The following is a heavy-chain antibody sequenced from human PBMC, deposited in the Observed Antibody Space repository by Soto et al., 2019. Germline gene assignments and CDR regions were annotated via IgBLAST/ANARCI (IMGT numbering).Heavy chain of an antibody. Sequence: QVQLVQSGAEVKKPGSSVKVSCKASGGTFSSYAISWVRQAPGQGLEWMGGIIPIFGTANYAQKFQGRVTITAADSPSTAYMELSSLRSEDTAVYYCARGADYDFWKGLPPYGMAVWGQGTTVTVSS. CDR3: ARGADYDFWKGLPPYGMAV. V-gene: IGHV1-69*12. CDR1: GGTFSSYA. J-gene: IGHJ6*02. CDR2: IIPIFGTA. D-gene: IGHD3-3*01.